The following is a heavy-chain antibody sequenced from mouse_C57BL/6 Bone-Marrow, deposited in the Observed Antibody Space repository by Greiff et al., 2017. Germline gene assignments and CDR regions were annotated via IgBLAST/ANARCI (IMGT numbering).Heavy chain of an antibody. CDR1: GFNIKDYY. D-gene: IGHD2-3*01. V-gene: IGHV14-2*01. J-gene: IGHJ4*01. Sequence: EVQLQQSGAELVKPGASVKLSCTASGFNIKDYYMHWVKQRTEQGLEWIGRIDPEDGETKYDPKFQGKATITADTSSHTAYLKLSSLTSEDTAVYYCARSEDGYYAMCYWGQGTSVTVSS. CDR3: ARSEDGYYAMCY. CDR2: IDPEDGET.